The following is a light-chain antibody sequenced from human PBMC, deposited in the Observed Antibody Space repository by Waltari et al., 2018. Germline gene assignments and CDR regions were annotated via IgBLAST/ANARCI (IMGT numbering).Light chain of an antibody. Sequence: QAGLTQPPSVSKGLGQTATLTCTGNNNNVGNQGAAWLQQHQGHPPKLLSYRNNNRPSGIYGQFSASRSGNTASLTITGLQPEDEADYYCSAWDSNLSAWVFGGGTKLTVL. CDR3: SAWDSNLSAWV. V-gene: IGLV10-54*04. CDR2: RNN. CDR1: NNNVGNQG. J-gene: IGLJ3*02.